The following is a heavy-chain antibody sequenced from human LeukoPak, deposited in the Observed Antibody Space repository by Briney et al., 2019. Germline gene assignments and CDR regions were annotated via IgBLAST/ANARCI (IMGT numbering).Heavy chain of an antibody. J-gene: IGHJ5*02. D-gene: IGHD2-15*01. CDR1: GGSFSGYY. CDR3: AGGYRGYCSGGSCYSRWFDP. V-gene: IGHV4-34*01. Sequence: PSETLSLTCAVYGGSFSGYYWSWIRQPPGKGLEWIGEINHSGSTNYNPSLKSRVTISVDTSKNQFSLKLSSVTAADTAVYYCAGGYRGYCSGGSCYSRWFDPWGQGTLVTVSS. CDR2: INHSGST.